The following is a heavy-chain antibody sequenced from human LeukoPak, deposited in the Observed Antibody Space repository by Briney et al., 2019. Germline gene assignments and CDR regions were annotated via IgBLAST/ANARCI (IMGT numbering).Heavy chain of an antibody. J-gene: IGHJ4*02. CDR2: ISWNSETI. Sequence: GGSPRLSCAVSGFTFDDYAMHWVRQVPGKGLEWVSGISWNSETIGYADSVKGRFTISRDNAKNSLYLQMNSLRAEDTALYYCATNGGGDSGYGNFDYWSQGTLVTVSS. D-gene: IGHD5-12*01. CDR3: ATNGGGDSGYGNFDY. V-gene: IGHV3-9*01. CDR1: GFTFDDYA.